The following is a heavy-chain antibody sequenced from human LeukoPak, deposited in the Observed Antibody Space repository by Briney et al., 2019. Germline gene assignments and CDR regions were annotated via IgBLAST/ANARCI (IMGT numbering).Heavy chain of an antibody. J-gene: IGHJ4*01. V-gene: IGHV3-23*01. CDR1: GFSFSNNA. Sequence: QPGGSMRLSCAASGFSFSNNAMSWDRQAPGNGLEWVSAIVNSGGGTYYADSLQGRFTISRDNYKNTLYLQMNSLRAEDMAVYYCVKRYCSGDTCYSAFDYWGHGTLFTVSS. D-gene: IGHD2-15*01. CDR3: VKRYCSGDTCYSAFDY. CDR2: IVNSGGGT.